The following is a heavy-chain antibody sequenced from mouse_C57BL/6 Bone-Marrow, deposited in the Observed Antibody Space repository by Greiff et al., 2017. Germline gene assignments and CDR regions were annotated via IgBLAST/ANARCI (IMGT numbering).Heavy chain of an antibody. CDR1: GFTFSSYA. J-gene: IGHJ4*01. CDR3: TRDRYYDLYYAMDY. Sequence: DVMLVESGEGLVKPGGSLKLSCAASGFTFSSYAMSWVRQTPEKRLEWVAYISSGGDYIYYADTVKGRFTISRDNARNTLYLQMSSLKSEDTAMYYCTRDRYYDLYYAMDYWGQGTSVTVSS. V-gene: IGHV5-9-1*02. CDR2: ISSGGDYI. D-gene: IGHD2-4*01.